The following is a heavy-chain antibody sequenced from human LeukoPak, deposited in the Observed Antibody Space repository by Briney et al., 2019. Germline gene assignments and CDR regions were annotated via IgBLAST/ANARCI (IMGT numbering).Heavy chain of an antibody. D-gene: IGHD3-9*01. CDR2: IYTSGST. J-gene: IGHJ4*02. CDR3: ARDNSDILTGYYRAFDY. CDR1: GGSISSYY. Sequence: SETLSLTCTVSGGSISSYYWSWIRQPAGKGLEWIGRIYTSGSTNYNPSLKSRVTMSVDTSKNQFSLKLSSVTAADTAVYYCARDNSDILTGYYRAFDYWGQGTPVTVSS. V-gene: IGHV4-4*07.